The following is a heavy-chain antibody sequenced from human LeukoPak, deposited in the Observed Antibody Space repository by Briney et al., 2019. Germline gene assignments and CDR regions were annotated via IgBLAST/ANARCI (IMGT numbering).Heavy chain of an antibody. V-gene: IGHV1-18*01. CDR1: GYTFISYG. J-gene: IGHJ3*02. D-gene: IGHD3-10*01. CDR3: ARDGITPDAFDI. Sequence: ASVKVLCKASGYTFISYGITWVRQAPGQGLEWMGWISGHNGYTNYAQKVQGRVTMTTDTFTSTAYMEVRSLRSDDTAVYYCARDGITPDAFDIWGQGTMVTVSS. CDR2: ISGHNGYT.